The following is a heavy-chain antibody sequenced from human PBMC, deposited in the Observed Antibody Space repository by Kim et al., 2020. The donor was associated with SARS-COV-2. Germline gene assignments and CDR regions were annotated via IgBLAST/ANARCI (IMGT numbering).Heavy chain of an antibody. CDR3: ARGWGSSGFYPH. V-gene: IGHV1-8*01. D-gene: IGHD3-22*01. J-gene: IGHJ4*02. Sequence: GHAQKFQGRVTMTRNTSISTAYMELRSLRSEDTAVYYCARGWGSSGFYPHWGQGTLVTVSS.